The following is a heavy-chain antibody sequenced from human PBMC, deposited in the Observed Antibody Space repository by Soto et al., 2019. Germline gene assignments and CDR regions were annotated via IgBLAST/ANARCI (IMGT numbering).Heavy chain of an antibody. CDR3: ARGNKAYCGGDCYSRWFDP. J-gene: IGHJ5*02. Sequence: QVQLVQSGAEVKKPGSSVKVSCKASGGTFSSYAISWVRQAPGQGLEWMGGIIPIFGTANYAQKFQGRVRITADESTSTAYMERSSLRSEDTAVYYCARGNKAYCGGDCYSRWFDPWGQGTLVTVSS. D-gene: IGHD2-21*02. CDR2: IIPIFGTA. CDR1: GGTFSSYA. V-gene: IGHV1-69*12.